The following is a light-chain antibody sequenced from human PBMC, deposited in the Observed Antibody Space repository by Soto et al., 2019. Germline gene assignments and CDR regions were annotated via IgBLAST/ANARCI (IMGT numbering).Light chain of an antibody. V-gene: IGKV3-20*01. CDR1: QSVSNNY. J-gene: IGKJ1*01. Sequence: VFTQSPGTLSLSPGERATLSCRASQSVSNNYLAWYQQKPGQAPRLLIYGASNRATGIPDRFSGSGCGTDFTLTISRLEPEDFAVYYCQQYGSSGTFGQGTKVDIK. CDR2: GAS. CDR3: QQYGSSGT.